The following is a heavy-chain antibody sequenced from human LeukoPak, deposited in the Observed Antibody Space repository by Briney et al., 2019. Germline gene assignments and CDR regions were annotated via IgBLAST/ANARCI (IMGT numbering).Heavy chain of an antibody. CDR3: ARAPNYYDSSGYYLVGAFDI. V-gene: IGHV4-30-4*01. CDR1: GGSISSGDYY. D-gene: IGHD3-22*01. Sequence: SETLSLTCTVSGGSISSGDYYWSWIRQPPGKGLEWIGYIYYSGSTYYNPSLKSRVTISVDTSKNQFSLKLSSVTAADTAVYYCARAPNYYDSSGYYLVGAFDIWGQGTMVTVSS. J-gene: IGHJ3*02. CDR2: IYYSGST.